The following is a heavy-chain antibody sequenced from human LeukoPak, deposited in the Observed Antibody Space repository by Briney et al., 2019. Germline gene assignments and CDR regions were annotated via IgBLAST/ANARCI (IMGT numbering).Heavy chain of an antibody. V-gene: IGHV4-59*01. CDR3: ARMTEGGYTYDYFYYYYMDV. CDR2: IYYSGST. Sequence: PSETLSLTCTVSGGSISSYYWSWIRQPPGKGLEWIGYIYYSGSTNYNPSLKSRVTISVDTSKNQFSLKLSSATAADTAVYYCARMTEGGYTYDYFYYYYMDVWGKGTTVTISS. J-gene: IGHJ6*03. D-gene: IGHD5-18*01. CDR1: GGSISSYY.